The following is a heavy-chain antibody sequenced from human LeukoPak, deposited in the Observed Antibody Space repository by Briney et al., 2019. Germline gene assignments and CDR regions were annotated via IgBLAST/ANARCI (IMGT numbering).Heavy chain of an antibody. CDR1: GASISSYY. CDR3: ARDFGDYGGFDP. D-gene: IGHD3-10*01. V-gene: IGHV4-59*01. Sequence: SETLSLTCTVSGASISSYYWSWIRQPPGKGLEWIGYIYYSGSTNYNPSLKSRVTISVDTSKNQFSLKLSSVTAADTAVYYCARDFGDYGGFDPWGQGTLVTVSS. J-gene: IGHJ5*02. CDR2: IYYSGST.